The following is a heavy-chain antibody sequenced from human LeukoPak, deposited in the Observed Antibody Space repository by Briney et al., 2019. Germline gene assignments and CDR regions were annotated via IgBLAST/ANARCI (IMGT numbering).Heavy chain of an antibody. V-gene: IGHV3-7*03. D-gene: IGHD5-24*01. J-gene: IGHJ4*02. CDR2: IKQDGGDD. CDR3: AKDDAWLQYGN. CDR1: GFTFSTYW. Sequence: GGSLRLSCAASGFTFSTYWMSWVRQAPGKGLEWVASIKQDGGDDYYVDSVKGRFTISRDNSKGTVYLQMNSLRPEDTAVYYCAKDDAWLQYGNWGRGTLVTVSS.